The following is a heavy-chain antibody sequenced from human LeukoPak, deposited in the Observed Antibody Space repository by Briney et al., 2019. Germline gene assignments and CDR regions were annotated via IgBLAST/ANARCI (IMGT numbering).Heavy chain of an antibody. CDR2: IKEDGREK. J-gene: IGHJ4*02. CDR1: GFTFSSYE. CDR3: AKDEVGGHFEY. D-gene: IGHD1-26*01. V-gene: IGHV3-7*01. Sequence: GGSLRLSCAASGFTFSSYEMSWVRQAPGKGLEWVAKIKEDGREKYYVDSVKGRFTISRDNAKNSLYLQMNSLRAEDTAVYYCAKDEVGGHFEYWGQGTLVTVSS.